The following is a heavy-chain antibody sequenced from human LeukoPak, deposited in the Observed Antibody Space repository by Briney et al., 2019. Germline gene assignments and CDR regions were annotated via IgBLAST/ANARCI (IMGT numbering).Heavy chain of an antibody. D-gene: IGHD2-2*03. V-gene: IGHV1-46*01. J-gene: IGHJ5*02. Sequence: VASVNVSCKASGYTFTSYYMHWVRQAPGQGLEWMGIINPSGGSTSYAQKFQGRVTMTRDTSTSTVYMELSSLRSEDTAVYYCARDGYCSSTSCLRYGWFDPWGQGTLVTVSS. CDR1: GYTFTSYY. CDR3: ARDGYCSSTSCLRYGWFDP. CDR2: INPSGGST.